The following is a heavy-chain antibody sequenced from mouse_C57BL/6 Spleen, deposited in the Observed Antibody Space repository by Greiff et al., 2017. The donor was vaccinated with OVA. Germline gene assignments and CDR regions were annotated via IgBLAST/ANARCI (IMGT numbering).Heavy chain of an antibody. CDR3: ARRGPYYYAMDY. Sequence: EVMLVESGGDLVKPGGSLTLSCAASGFTFSSYGMSWVRQTPDKRLEWVATLSSGGSYTYYPDSVKGRFTISRDNAKNTLYLPMSSLKSEDTAMYYCARRGPYYYAMDYWGQGTSVTVSS. CDR1: GFTFSSYG. J-gene: IGHJ4*01. V-gene: IGHV5-6*02. CDR2: LSSGGSYT.